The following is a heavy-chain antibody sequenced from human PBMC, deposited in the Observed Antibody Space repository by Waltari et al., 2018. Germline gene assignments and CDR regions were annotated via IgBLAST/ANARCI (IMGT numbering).Heavy chain of an antibody. V-gene: IGHV3-23*01. Sequence: EVQLLESGGGLVQPGGSLSLSCAASGFIFGVFGMNWVRQAPGKGLEWVSGVSGSGATTYYADSVRGRFTVSRDNTRNTVYLQMNSLRAEDTAVYYCAKAFRGYSGSYFDIWGRGTLVAVSA. CDR3: AKAFRGYSGSYFDI. D-gene: IGHD5-12*01. CDR2: VSGSGATT. CDR1: GFIFGVFG. J-gene: IGHJ4*02.